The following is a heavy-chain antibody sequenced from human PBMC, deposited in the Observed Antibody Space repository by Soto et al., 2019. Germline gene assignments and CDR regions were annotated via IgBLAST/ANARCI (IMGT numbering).Heavy chain of an antibody. CDR2: INHSGST. J-gene: IGHJ4*02. V-gene: IGHV4-34*01. CDR3: ARAFGYKIFLN. Sequence: SETLSLTCAVYGGSLSGYYWSWIRQPPGKGLEWIGEINHSGSTNYNPSLKSRVTISVDTSKNQFSLKLSSVTAADTAVYYCARAFGYKIFLNWGQGTLVTVSS. D-gene: IGHD3-16*01. CDR1: GGSLSGYY.